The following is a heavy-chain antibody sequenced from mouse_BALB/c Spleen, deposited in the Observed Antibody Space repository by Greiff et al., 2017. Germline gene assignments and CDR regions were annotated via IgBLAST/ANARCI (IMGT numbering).Heavy chain of an antibody. Sequence: QVQLQQPGAKLVRPGASVKLSCKASGYTFTSYWINWVKQRPGQGLEWIGNIYPSDSYTNYNQKFKDKATLTVDKSSSTAYMQLSSPTSEDSAVYYCGVGPDYYAMDYWGQGTSVTVSS. V-gene: IGHV1-69*02. CDR3: GVGPDYYAMDY. CDR2: IYPSDSYT. J-gene: IGHJ4*01. CDR1: GYTFTSYW.